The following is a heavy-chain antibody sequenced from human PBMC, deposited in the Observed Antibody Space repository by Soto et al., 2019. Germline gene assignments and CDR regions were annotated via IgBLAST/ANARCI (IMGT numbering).Heavy chain of an antibody. CDR1: GYAFTGYY. D-gene: IGHD6-13*01. V-gene: IGHV1-2*04. Sequence: ASVKVSCQASGYAFTGYYMHWVRQAPGQGLEWMGWINPNSGGTNYAQKFQGWVTMTRDTSISTAYMELSRLRSDDTAVYYCARAPYSSSWYDLWGQGTLVTVSS. CDR2: INPNSGGT. CDR3: ARAPYSSSWYDL. J-gene: IGHJ5*02.